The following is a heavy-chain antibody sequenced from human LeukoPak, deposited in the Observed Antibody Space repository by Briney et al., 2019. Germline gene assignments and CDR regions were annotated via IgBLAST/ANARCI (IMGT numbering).Heavy chain of an antibody. CDR2: IIPIFGTA. Sequence: ASVKVSCKASGGTFGSYAISWVRQAPGQGLEWMGRIIPIFGTASYAQKFQGRVTITTDESTSTAYMELSSLRSEDTAVYYCARDYGEWGRYYFDYWGQGTLVTVSS. V-gene: IGHV1-69*05. D-gene: IGHD1-26*01. J-gene: IGHJ4*02. CDR3: ARDYGEWGRYYFDY. CDR1: GGTFGSYA.